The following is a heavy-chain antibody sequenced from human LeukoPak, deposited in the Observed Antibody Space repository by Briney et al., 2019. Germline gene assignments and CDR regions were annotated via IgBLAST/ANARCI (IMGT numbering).Heavy chain of an antibody. V-gene: IGHV3-15*01. Sequence: PGGSLRLSCAASGFTFSNAWMSWVRQAPGKGLEWVGRIKSKTDGGTTDYAAPVKGRFTISRDDSKNTLYLQMNSLKTEDTAVYYCRCSGGSCRFAYWGQGTLVTVSS. CDR3: RCSGGSCRFAY. CDR1: GFTFSNAW. D-gene: IGHD2-15*01. CDR2: IKSKTDGGTT. J-gene: IGHJ4*02.